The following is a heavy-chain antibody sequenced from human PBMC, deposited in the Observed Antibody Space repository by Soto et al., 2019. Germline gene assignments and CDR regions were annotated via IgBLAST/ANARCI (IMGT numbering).Heavy chain of an antibody. CDR2: IIPVFGTT. CDR3: ARGGGPYVWFNEF. J-gene: IGHJ4*02. D-gene: IGHD3-16*01. CDR1: GGLFSSFA. Sequence: ASVKDSCKDSGGLFSSFAISCVRQAPGQGLEWMGGIIPVFGTTNYAQKFQGRVTITADESTNTAYMELSSLTSVDTAMYYFARGGGPYVWFNEFWGQGTQVTVSS. V-gene: IGHV1-69*13.